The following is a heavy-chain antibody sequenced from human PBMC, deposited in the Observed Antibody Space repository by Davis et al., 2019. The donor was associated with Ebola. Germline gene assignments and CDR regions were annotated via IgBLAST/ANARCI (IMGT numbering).Heavy chain of an antibody. CDR3: AKDLSRITIFGGWVDY. D-gene: IGHD3-3*01. CDR1: GFTFSSYG. V-gene: IGHV3-30*18. J-gene: IGHJ4*02. CDR2: ISYDGSNK. Sequence: GGSLRLSCAASGFTFSSYGMHWVRQAPGKGLEWVAVISYDGSNKYYADSVKGRFTISRDNSKNTLYLQMNSLRAEDTAVYYCAKDLSRITIFGGWVDYWGQGTLVTVSS.